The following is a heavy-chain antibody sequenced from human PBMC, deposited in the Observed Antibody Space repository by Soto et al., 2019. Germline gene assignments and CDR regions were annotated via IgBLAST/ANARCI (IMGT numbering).Heavy chain of an antibody. Sequence: SETLSLTCTVSGGSISSGDYYWSWIRQPPGKGLEWIGYIYYSGSTYYNPSLKSRVTISVDTSKNQFSLKLSSVTAADTAVYYCARGRYDSSGYYPNYYFDYWGQGTLVTVSS. V-gene: IGHV4-30-4*01. J-gene: IGHJ4*02. D-gene: IGHD3-22*01. CDR2: IYYSGST. CDR1: GGSISSGDYY. CDR3: ARGRYDSSGYYPNYYFDY.